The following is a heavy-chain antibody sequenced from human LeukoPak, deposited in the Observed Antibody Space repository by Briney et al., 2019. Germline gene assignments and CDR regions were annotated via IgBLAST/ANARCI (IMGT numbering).Heavy chain of an antibody. D-gene: IGHD1-14*01. V-gene: IGHV1-58*02. CDR2: IVVGSGNT. CDR1: GFTFTSSA. Sequence: SVKVSCKASGFTFTSSAMQWVRQARGQRLEWIGWIVVGSGNTNYAQKFQERVTITRDMSTSTAYMELSSLRSEDTAVYYCAADGRATNHLYYYYGMDVWGPGTTVTVSS. CDR3: AADGRATNHLYYYYGMDV. J-gene: IGHJ6*02.